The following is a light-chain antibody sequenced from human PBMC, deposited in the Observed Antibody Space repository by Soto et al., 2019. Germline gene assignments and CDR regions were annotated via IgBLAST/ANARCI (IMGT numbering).Light chain of an antibody. CDR3: QQYNSYLRT. J-gene: IGKJ1*01. CDR2: HAS. Sequence: DIQMTQSPSTLSASIGDRVTISCRASQNIGRWLAWYQQKPGTAPNLLIYHASNLRGGVPSRFSGSGSGTEFTLTISSLQPDDFATYYCQQYNSYLRTFGQGTKVDIK. V-gene: IGKV1-5*01. CDR1: QNIGRW.